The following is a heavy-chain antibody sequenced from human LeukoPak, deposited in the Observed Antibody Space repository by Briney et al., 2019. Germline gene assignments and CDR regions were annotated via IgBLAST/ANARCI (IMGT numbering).Heavy chain of an antibody. CDR2: INPNSGGT. Sequence: ASVKVSCKASGYTFTGYYMHWVRQAPGQGLEWMGWINPNSGGTNYAQKFQGRVTMTRDTSISTAYMELSRLRSDDTAVYYCARDPVAISNFDYWSQGTLVTVSS. CDR3: ARDPVAISNFDY. J-gene: IGHJ4*02. D-gene: IGHD5-12*01. V-gene: IGHV1-2*02. CDR1: GYTFTGYY.